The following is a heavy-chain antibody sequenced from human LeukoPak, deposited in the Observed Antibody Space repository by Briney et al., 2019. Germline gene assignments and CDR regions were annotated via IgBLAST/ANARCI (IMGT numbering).Heavy chain of an antibody. J-gene: IGHJ4*02. D-gene: IGHD3-10*01. CDR1: GGSISSSSYY. Sequence: PSETLSLTCTVSGGSISSSSYYWGWIRQPPGKGLEWIGSIYYSGSTYYNPSLKSRVTISVDTSKNQFSLKLSSVTAADTAVYYCARGAAGSYYYGSGMRYFDYWGQGTLVTVSS. CDR2: IYYSGST. V-gene: IGHV4-39*07. CDR3: ARGAAGSYYYGSGMRYFDY.